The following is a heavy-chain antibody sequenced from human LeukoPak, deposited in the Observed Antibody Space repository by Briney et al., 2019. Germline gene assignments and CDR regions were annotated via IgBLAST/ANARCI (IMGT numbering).Heavy chain of an antibody. Sequence: PGGSLRLSCAASGFTFSDYYMSWIRQAPGKGLELVSYISSSCSTIYYADSVKGRFTISRDNAKNSLYLQMNSLRAEDTAVYYCARDGSDIVVVPAATFDYWGQGTLVTVSS. D-gene: IGHD2-2*01. V-gene: IGHV3-11*01. CDR3: ARDGSDIVVVPAATFDY. CDR1: GFTFSDYY. J-gene: IGHJ4*02. CDR2: ISSSCSTI.